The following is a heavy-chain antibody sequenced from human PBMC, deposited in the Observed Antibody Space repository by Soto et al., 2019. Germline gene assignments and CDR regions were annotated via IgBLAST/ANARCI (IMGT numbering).Heavy chain of an antibody. Sequence: GGSLRLSCAASGFTFSSYAMSWVRQAPGKGLEWVSAISGSGGSTYYADSVKGRFTISRDNSKNTLYLQMNSLRAEDTAVYYCAKPPLYGDPPDYYYSGMDVWGQGTTVTVSS. CDR2: ISGSGGST. D-gene: IGHD4-17*01. V-gene: IGHV3-23*01. CDR3: AKPPLYGDPPDYYYSGMDV. J-gene: IGHJ6*02. CDR1: GFTFSSYA.